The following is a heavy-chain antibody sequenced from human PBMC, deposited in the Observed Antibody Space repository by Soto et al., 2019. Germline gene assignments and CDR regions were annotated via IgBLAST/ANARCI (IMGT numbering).Heavy chain of an antibody. CDR1: GGSISRYY. D-gene: IGHD1-7*01. CDR2: IYTSGST. Sequence: QVQLQESGPGLVKPSETLSLTCPVSGGSISRYYWSRIRQPAGKGLAWLGRIYTSGSTNYNPSLKSRVTMSGDPSQNRGSLKLSSVTAADKAGYYCARVSNWNYGALDYWGQGTLVTVSS. J-gene: IGHJ4*02. CDR3: ARVSNWNYGALDY. V-gene: IGHV4-4*07.